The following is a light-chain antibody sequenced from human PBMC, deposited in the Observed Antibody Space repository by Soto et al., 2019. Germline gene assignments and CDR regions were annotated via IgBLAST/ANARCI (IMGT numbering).Light chain of an antibody. Sequence: IVLPQSPATLSFSPCDSDTLSCRASQSVSSNSLAWHQQKPGQAPRLLMYAASSRAAGIPDRFSGSGSGTDFTLTTSRLEPEDFAVYYCHQHGSWGITFAPGP. CDR3: HQHGSWGIT. CDR2: AAS. V-gene: IGKV3-20*01. CDR1: QSVSSNS. J-gene: IGKJ3*01.